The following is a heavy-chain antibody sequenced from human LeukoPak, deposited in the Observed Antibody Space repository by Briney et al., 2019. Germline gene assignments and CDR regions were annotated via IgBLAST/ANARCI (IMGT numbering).Heavy chain of an antibody. CDR1: GGSFSGYY. J-gene: IGHJ4*02. CDR3: ARGSTGIAAAGHFDY. CDR2: INHSGST. V-gene: IGHV4-34*01. D-gene: IGHD6-13*01. Sequence: SETLSLTCAVYGGSFSGYYWSWIRQPPGKGLEWIGEINHSGSTNYNPSLKSRVTISVDTSKNQFSLKLSSVTAADTAVYYCARGSTGIAAAGHFDYWGQGTPVTVSS.